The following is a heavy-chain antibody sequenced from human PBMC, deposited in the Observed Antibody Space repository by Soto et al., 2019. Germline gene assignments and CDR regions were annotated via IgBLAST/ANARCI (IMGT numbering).Heavy chain of an antibody. D-gene: IGHD1-7*01. CDR1: GGSISSYY. V-gene: IGHV4-59*08. Sequence: SETLSLTCTVSGGSISSYYWSWIRQPPGKGLEWIGYIYYSGSTNYNPSLKSRVTISVDTSKNQFSLKLSSVTAADTAVYYCARINWNYVYYYFDFWGPGALVTVSS. CDR2: IYYSGST. J-gene: IGHJ4*02. CDR3: ARINWNYVYYYFDF.